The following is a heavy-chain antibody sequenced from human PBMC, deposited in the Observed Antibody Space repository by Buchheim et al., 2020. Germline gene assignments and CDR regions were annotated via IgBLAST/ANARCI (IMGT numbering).Heavy chain of an antibody. V-gene: IGHV4-34*01. CDR2: INQSGST. J-gene: IGHJ6*02. Sequence: QVQLQQWGAGLLKPSETLSLTCAVYGGSFSGYYWSWIRQPPGKGPEWIGEINQSGSTNYNPSLKSRVTISVDTSKNQFSLKLSSVTAADTAVYYCARGIRYSGYSYYYYYYGMDVWGQGTT. CDR1: GGSFSGYY. D-gene: IGHD5-12*01. CDR3: ARGIRYSGYSYYYYYYGMDV.